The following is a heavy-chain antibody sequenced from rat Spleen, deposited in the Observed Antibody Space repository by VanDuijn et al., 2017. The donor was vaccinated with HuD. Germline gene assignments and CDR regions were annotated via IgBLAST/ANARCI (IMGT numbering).Heavy chain of an antibody. D-gene: IGHD1-11*01. V-gene: IGHV5S23*01. CDR1: GFTFSNYD. CDR2: ISTGGGNT. CDR3: ARHYGGYSEYVMDA. J-gene: IGHJ4*01. Sequence: EVQLVESGGGLVQPGRSLKLSCAASGFTFSNYDMAWVRQAPTKGLEWVASISTGGGNTYYRDSVKGRFTISRDNAKSTLYLQMDSLSSEDTATYYCARHYGGYSEYVMDAWGQGASVTVSS.